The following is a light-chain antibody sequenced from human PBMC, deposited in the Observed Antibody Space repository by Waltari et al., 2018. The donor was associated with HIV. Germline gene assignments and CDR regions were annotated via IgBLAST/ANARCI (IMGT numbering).Light chain of an antibody. CDR1: QSISSY. V-gene: IGKV1-39*01. Sequence: DIQMTQSPSSLSASVGDRVTITCRASQSISSYLNWYQQKPGKAPKLLIYAASSLQSGVPSRFSSSGSGTDYTLTISSLQPEDFATYYCQQYYSTPPKTFGQGTKVEIK. CDR3: QQYYSTPPKT. J-gene: IGKJ1*01. CDR2: AAS.